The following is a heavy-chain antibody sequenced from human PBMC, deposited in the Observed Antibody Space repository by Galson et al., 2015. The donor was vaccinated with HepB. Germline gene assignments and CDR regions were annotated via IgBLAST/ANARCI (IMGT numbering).Heavy chain of an antibody. V-gene: IGHV1-69*04. J-gene: IGHJ4*02. CDR3: ARDDYGDSWASDH. Sequence: SVTVSCKVSGGTYGAYGINWVRQAPGQGLEWMGRIIPILGVTNYAQKFQDRVLITADKSTTTAYMELNTPTFADTAIYFCARDDYGDSWASDHWGQGTLVTVSS. CDR1: GGTYGAYG. CDR2: IIPILGVT. D-gene: IGHD4-17*01.